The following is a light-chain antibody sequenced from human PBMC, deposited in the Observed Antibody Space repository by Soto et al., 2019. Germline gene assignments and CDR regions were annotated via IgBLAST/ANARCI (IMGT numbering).Light chain of an antibody. CDR3: QEYKSYSWT. CDR2: DAS. V-gene: IGKV1-5*01. Sequence: DMQMTQSPSTLSSSLVDTGAIAGLSCQSISSWLAWYQQKPGKAPKLLIYDASSLESGVPSRVSGSGSGTEFTLTIDSLQPDDFATYYCQEYKSYSWTFGQGTKVDI. CDR1: QSISSW. J-gene: IGKJ1*01.